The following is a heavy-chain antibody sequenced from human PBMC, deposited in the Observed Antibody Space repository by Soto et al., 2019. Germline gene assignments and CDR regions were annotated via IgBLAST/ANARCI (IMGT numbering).Heavy chain of an antibody. J-gene: IGHJ5*02. CDR3: ARIVVGATVDL. CDR1: GDSVGTDRYF. D-gene: IGHD1-26*01. Sequence: LSLTCSVSGDSVGTDRYFWTWIRQPPGKGLEWIAYISYTGDTNYNPSLKSQVTISIDTSRNQFSLTLTSVTAADTAVYFCARIVVGATVDLWGQGSLVTVSS. CDR2: ISYTGDT. V-gene: IGHV4-61*01.